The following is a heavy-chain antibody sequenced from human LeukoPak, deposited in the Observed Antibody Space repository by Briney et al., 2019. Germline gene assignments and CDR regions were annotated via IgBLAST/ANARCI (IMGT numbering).Heavy chain of an antibody. V-gene: IGHV1-8*03. CDR1: GYTFTSYD. CDR2: MNPNSGNT. D-gene: IGHD1-14*01. Sequence: ASVKVSCKASGYTFTSYDINWVRQATGQGLEWMGWMNPNSGNTGYAQKFQGRVTITRNTSISTAYMELSSLRSEDTAVYYCARGSGTPDYYYMDVWGKGTTVTVSS. J-gene: IGHJ6*03. CDR3: ARGSGTPDYYYMDV.